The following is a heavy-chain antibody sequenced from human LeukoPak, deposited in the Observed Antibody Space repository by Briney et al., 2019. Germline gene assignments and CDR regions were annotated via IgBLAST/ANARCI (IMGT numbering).Heavy chain of an antibody. CDR2: IRYDGSNK. J-gene: IGHJ6*03. Sequence: GGSLRLSCEGSEFSFSSYWMSWARQAPGKGLEWVAFIRYDGSNKYYADSVRGRFTISRDNSKNTLYLHMNSLRAEDTAVYFCAKGSKAVLFTRDHYMDVWGKGTTVTISS. D-gene: IGHD6-19*01. CDR3: AKGSKAVLFTRDHYMDV. CDR1: EFSFSSYW. V-gene: IGHV3-30*02.